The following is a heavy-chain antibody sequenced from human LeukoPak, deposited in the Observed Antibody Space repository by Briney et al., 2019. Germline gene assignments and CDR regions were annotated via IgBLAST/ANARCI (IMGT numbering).Heavy chain of an antibody. J-gene: IGHJ1*01. V-gene: IGHV3-11*01. D-gene: IGHD3-22*01. CDR1: GFTLSDYY. CDR3: AREAYDSSGHRYFQH. CDR2: ISSSGSTI. Sequence: GGSLRLSCAASGFTLSDYYMSLIRQAPGKGLEWVSYISSSGSTIYYADSVKGRFTISRDNAKNSLYLQMNSLRAEDTAVYYCAREAYDSSGHRYFQHWGQGTLVTV.